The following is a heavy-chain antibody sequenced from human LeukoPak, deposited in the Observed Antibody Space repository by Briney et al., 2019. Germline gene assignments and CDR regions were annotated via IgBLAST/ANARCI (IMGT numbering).Heavy chain of an antibody. CDR2: INHSGST. V-gene: IGHV4-34*01. D-gene: IGHD4-11*01. CDR3: ARASHDYTIYGMDV. J-gene: IGHJ6*02. CDR1: GGSFSGYY. Sequence: SETLSLTCAVYGGSFSGYYWSWIRQPPGKGLEWIGEINHSGSTNYNPSLKSRVTISVDTSKSQFSLKLSSVTAADTAVYYCARASHDYTIYGMDVWGQGTTVTVSS.